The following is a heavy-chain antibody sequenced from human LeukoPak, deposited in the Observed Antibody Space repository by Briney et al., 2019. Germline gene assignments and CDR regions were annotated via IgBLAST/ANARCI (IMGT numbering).Heavy chain of an antibody. CDR3: AHTDYDILTGYRDY. J-gene: IGHJ4*02. V-gene: IGHV2-5*02. CDR1: GFSLNTSGVD. Sequence: SGPTLVKPTQTLTLTCTFSGFSLNTSGVDVGWIRQPPGKALEWLALIYWDDDKRYSPSLRSRLTITKDTSKNQVVLTMTNMDPVDTATYYCAHTDYDILTGYRDYWGQGTLVTVSS. D-gene: IGHD3-9*01. CDR2: IYWDDDK.